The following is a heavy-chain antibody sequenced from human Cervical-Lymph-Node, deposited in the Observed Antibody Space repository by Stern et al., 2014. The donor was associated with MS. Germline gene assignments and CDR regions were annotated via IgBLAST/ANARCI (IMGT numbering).Heavy chain of an antibody. CDR3: ARDGRGNFFYFDL. CDR1: GGTFTSYA. J-gene: IGHJ2*01. CDR2: IIPMFGTI. V-gene: IGHV1-69*01. Sequence: VQLVESGAELKTPGSSGRISCKASGGTFTSYAINWVRQAPGQGPEWMGGIIPMFGTITYAQNFQGRVTISADESTGTAYMELTGLTSEDTAVFYCARDGRGNFFYFDLWGRGTLVTVSS. D-gene: IGHD4-23*01.